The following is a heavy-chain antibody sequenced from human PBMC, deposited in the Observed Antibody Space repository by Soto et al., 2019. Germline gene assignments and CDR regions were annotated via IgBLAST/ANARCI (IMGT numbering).Heavy chain of an antibody. V-gene: IGHV3-30-3*01. Sequence: PGGSLRLSCAASGFTFSTYAMQWVRQAPGKGLEWVAFISYDGSNKYYADSVKGRFTISRDNSKNTLYLQMNSLRAEDTAVYYSARDRPSPYCSSTSCSSYFDYWGQGTLVTVSS. CDR3: ARDRPSPYCSSTSCSSYFDY. CDR1: GFTFSTYA. CDR2: ISYDGSNK. J-gene: IGHJ4*02. D-gene: IGHD2-2*01.